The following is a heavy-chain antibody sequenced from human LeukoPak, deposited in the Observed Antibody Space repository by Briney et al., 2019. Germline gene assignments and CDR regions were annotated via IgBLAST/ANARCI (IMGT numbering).Heavy chain of an antibody. CDR1: GFTFSRYW. D-gene: IGHD5-12*01. V-gene: IGHV3-7*04. CDR3: ARAGHSGYDVPDY. CDR2: IKQDGSEK. Sequence: PGGSLRLSCAASGFTFSRYWMSWVRQAPGKGLEWVANIKQDGSEKYYVDSVKGRFTISRDNAKNSLYLQMNSLRAEDTAVYYCARAGHSGYDVPDYWGQGTLVTVSS. J-gene: IGHJ4*02.